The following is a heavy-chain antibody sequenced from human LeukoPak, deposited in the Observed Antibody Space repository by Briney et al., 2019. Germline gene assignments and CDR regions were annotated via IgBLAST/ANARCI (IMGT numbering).Heavy chain of an antibody. J-gene: IGHJ4*02. CDR3: ATRPGRAAAGTGNYFDY. D-gene: IGHD6-13*01. Sequence: ASVKVSCKASGYTFTGYYMHWVRQAPGQGLEWMGWINPNSGGTNYAQKFQGRVTMTRDTSTSTAYMELRSLRSDDTAVYYCATRPGRAAAGTGNYFDYWGQGTLVTVSS. V-gene: IGHV1-2*02. CDR2: INPNSGGT. CDR1: GYTFTGYY.